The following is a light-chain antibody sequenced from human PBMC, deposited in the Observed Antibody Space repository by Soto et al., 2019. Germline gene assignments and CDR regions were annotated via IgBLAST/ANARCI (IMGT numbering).Light chain of an antibody. V-gene: IGKV3-20*01. CDR2: GGS. J-gene: IGKJ4*01. Sequence: EIVLTQSPGTLSLSPGERATLSCRASQTVTSSYLAWYQQKPGQGPRLLVFGGSSRATGISDRFRGVGSGTSFTLTISRLEPEESAVYYCQQYGSSPLTFGGGTKVEI. CDR3: QQYGSSPLT. CDR1: QTVTSSY.